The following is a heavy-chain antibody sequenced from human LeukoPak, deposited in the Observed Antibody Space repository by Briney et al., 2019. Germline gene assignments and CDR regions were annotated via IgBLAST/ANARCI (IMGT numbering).Heavy chain of an antibody. CDR2: IKQDGSEK. CDR3: ARDRNTDFWSGYYTNYFDY. D-gene: IGHD3-3*01. V-gene: IGHV3-7*01. CDR1: GFTFSSNS. J-gene: IGHJ4*02. Sequence: PGGSLRLSCAASGFTFSSNSMNWVRQAPGKGLEWVANIKQDGSEKYYVDSVEGRFTISRDNAKNSLYLQMNSLRAEDTAVYYCARDRNTDFWSGYYTNYFDYWGQGTLVTVSS.